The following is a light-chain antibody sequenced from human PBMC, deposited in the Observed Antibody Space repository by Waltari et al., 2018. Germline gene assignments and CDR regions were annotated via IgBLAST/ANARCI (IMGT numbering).Light chain of an antibody. CDR3: QSTESRGTMGG. V-gene: IGLV3-25*03. J-gene: IGLJ3*02. CDR2: KDS. Sequence: SYELTQPPSVSVSPGQTARITCPGDALPKPYAYWYQQKPGQAPVLVIYKDSERPSGIPERFSGPSSGTTVTLSISRGQAADDADYHCQSTESRGTMGGCGGGTKRTVL. CDR1: ALPKPY.